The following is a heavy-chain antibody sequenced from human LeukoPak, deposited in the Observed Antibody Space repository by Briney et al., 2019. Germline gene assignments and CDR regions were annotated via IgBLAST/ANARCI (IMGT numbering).Heavy chain of an antibody. D-gene: IGHD4-11*01. CDR3: ASRGTTVIPHY. J-gene: IGHJ4*02. CDR1: GFTFSTYE. Sequence: GGSLRLSCAASGFTFSTYEMNWVRQAPGKGPEWLSYISISGSTISYADSVKGRFTISRDIAKTSLYLKMNSMRAEDTAVYYCASRGTTVIPHYWGQGTLVTVAS. V-gene: IGHV3-48*03. CDR2: ISISGSTI.